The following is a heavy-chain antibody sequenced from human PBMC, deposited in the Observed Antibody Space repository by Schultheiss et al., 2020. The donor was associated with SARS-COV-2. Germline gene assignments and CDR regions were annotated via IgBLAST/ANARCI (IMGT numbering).Heavy chain of an antibody. Sequence: GESLKISCAASGFTVSSNYMSWVRQAPGKGLEWVAVISYDGSNKYYADSVKGRFTISRDNSKNTLYLQMNSLRAEDTAVYYCAKAEDSSGWYFKLGWYFDLWGRGTLVTVSS. V-gene: IGHV3-30*18. CDR1: GFTVSSNY. D-gene: IGHD6-19*01. CDR2: ISYDGSNK. J-gene: IGHJ2*01. CDR3: AKAEDSSGWYFKLGWYFDL.